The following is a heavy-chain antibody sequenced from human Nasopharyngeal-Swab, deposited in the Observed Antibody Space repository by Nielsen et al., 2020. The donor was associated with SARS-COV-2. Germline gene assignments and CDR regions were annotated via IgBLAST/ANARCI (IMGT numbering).Heavy chain of an antibody. CDR2: ISWNSGSI. CDR1: GFTFSSYA. CDR3: AKDYAMVAYFYYGLDV. D-gene: IGHD5-18*01. J-gene: IGHJ6*02. V-gene: IGHV3-9*01. Sequence: SLKISCAASGFTFSSYAMHWVRQAPGKGLEWVSGISWNSGSIGYADSVKGRFTISRDNAKNSLYLQMNGLRVEDTALYYCAKDYAMVAYFYYGLDVWGQGTTVTVSS.